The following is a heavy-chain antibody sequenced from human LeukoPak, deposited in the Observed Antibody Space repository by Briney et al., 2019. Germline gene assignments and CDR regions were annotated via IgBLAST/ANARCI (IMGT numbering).Heavy chain of an antibody. D-gene: IGHD5-12*01. CDR3: AGHIVATKGTSFDY. J-gene: IGHJ4*02. CDR2: IYTSGST. CDR1: GGSISSYY. V-gene: IGHV4-4*07. Sequence: PSETLSLTCTVSGGSISSYYWSWIRQPAGKGLEWIGRIYTSGSTNYNPSLKSRVTMSVDTSKNQFSLKLSSVTAADTAVYYCAGHIVATKGTSFDYWGQGTLVTVSS.